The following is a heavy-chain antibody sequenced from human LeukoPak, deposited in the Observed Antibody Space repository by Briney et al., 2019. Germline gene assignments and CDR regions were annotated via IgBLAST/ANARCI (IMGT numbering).Heavy chain of an antibody. Sequence: GGSLRLSCAASGFTFSSYWMSWVRQAPGKGLEWVANIKQDGSEKYYMDSVKGRFTISRDNAKNSLYLLMTSLRAEDTAVYSCARGGYSYGDTAPFDYWGRGTLVTVSS. CDR2: IKQDGSEK. CDR1: GFTFSSYW. V-gene: IGHV3-7*01. J-gene: IGHJ4*02. CDR3: ARGGYSYGDTAPFDY. D-gene: IGHD5-18*01.